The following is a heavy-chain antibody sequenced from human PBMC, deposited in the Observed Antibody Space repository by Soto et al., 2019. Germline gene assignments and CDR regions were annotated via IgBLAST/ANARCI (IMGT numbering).Heavy chain of an antibody. Sequence: EVQLLESGGGLVQPGGSLRLSCAASGFTFSNYAMSWVRQAPGKGLEWVSAISGSGGSTYYADSVKGRFTISRDNSKNTLFLQMNSLRPEDTAVYYCAKDRYCSGGSCYSEWAFDIWGQGTMVTVSS. CDR1: GFTFSNYA. CDR2: ISGSGGST. CDR3: AKDRYCSGGSCYSEWAFDI. J-gene: IGHJ3*02. V-gene: IGHV3-23*01. D-gene: IGHD2-15*01.